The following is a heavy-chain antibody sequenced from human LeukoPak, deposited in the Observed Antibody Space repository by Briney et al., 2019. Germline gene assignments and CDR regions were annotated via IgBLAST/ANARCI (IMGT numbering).Heavy chain of an antibody. J-gene: IGHJ4*02. CDR1: GFPFSTYG. D-gene: IGHD3-3*01. CDR3: ARVYDFWSGYYGY. CDR2: IRYDVSNE. V-gene: IGHV3-30*02. Sequence: GGPLRLSCGACGFPFSTYGMLGAPRAPGKALEGVTSIRYDVSNEYYADSVNRRFTISRDNSKNTLYLQMNSLRAEDTAVYYCARVYDFWSGYYGYWGERTLVTVSS.